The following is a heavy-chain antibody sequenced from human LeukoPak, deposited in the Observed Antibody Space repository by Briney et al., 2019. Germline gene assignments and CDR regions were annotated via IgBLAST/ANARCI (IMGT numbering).Heavy chain of an antibody. J-gene: IGHJ3*02. CDR3: ARGGGKVVTAIIAAFDI. Sequence: GTSVRVSCKASGYTFTGYYMHWVGQAPGQGREWMGWTNPTNGGTNYAQKFEGRVTMTRGTSISTAYMELSRLRSDDTAVYYCARGGGKVVTAIIAAFDIWGQGTMVTVSS. V-gene: IGHV1-2*02. CDR2: TNPTNGGT. D-gene: IGHD2-21*02. CDR1: GYTFTGYY.